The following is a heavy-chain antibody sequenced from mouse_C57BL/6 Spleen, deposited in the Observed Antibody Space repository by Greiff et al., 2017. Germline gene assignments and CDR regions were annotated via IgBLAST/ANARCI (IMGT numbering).Heavy chain of an antibody. CDR2: IRSKSNNYAT. J-gene: IGHJ2*01. CDR1: GFSFNTYA. V-gene: IGHV10-1*01. D-gene: IGHD3-2*02. CDR3: VRQGSGYNFDY. Sequence: EVHLVESGGGLVQPKGSLKLSCAASGFSFNTYAMNWVRQAPGKGLEWVARIRSKSNNYATYYADSVKDRFTISRDDSESMLYLQMNNLKTEDTAMYYCVRQGSGYNFDYWGQGTTLTVSS.